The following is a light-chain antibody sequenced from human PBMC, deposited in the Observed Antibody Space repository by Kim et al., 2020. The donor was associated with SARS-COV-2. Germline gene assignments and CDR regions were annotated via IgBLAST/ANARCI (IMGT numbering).Light chain of an antibody. V-gene: IGLV3-1*01. J-gene: IGLJ3*02. CDR1: KLGDKY. CDR3: QAWDSSTSWV. CDR2: QDS. Sequence: SYELTQPPSVSVSPGQTASITCSGDKLGDKYACWYQQKPGQSPVLVIYQDSKRPSGIPERFSGSNSGNTATLTISGTQAMGEADYYCQAWDSSTSWVFGGGTKLNVL.